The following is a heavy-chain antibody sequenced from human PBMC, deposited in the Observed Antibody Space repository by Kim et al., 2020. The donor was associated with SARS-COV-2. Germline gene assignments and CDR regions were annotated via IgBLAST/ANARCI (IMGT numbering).Heavy chain of an antibody. CDR1: GYSFTSYW. CDR3: ARLGPIFGVVIGTGDSTGMDV. Sequence: GESLKISCKGSGYSFTSYWISWVRQMPGKGLEWMGRIDPSDSYTNYSPSFQGHVTISADKSISTAYLQWSSLKASDTAMYYCARLGPIFGVVIGTGDSTGMDVWGQGTTVTVSS. V-gene: IGHV5-10-1*01. D-gene: IGHD3-3*01. J-gene: IGHJ6*02. CDR2: IDPSDSYT.